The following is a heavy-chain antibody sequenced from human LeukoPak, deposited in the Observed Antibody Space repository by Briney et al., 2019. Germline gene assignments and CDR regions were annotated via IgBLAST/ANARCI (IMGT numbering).Heavy chain of an antibody. D-gene: IGHD3-3*01. J-gene: IGHJ5*02. V-gene: IGHV5-51*01. CDR3: ARRLGDWFDV. Sequence: GESLKISCKGFGYSFTKYWIAWVRQMPGKGLEFMGIIYPGDSDIRYSPSFEGQVTISADKSSDTAYLQWSSLRASDTAIYYCARRLGDWFDVWGQGTLVTASS. CDR1: GYSFTKYW. CDR2: IYPGDSDI.